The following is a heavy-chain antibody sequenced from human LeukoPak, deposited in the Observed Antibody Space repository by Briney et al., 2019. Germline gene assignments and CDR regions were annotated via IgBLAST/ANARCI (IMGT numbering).Heavy chain of an antibody. Sequence: GGSLRLSCAASGFTINSYAMSWVRQAPGKGLEWVSTISHRGGSTFYADSVKGRFTISNDNSKNTLYLLMNGLRVEDTALYYCATDLWSLSAWGQGTLVTVSS. CDR2: ISHRGGST. J-gene: IGHJ5*02. CDR1: GFTINSYA. CDR3: ATDLWSLSA. V-gene: IGHV3-23*01. D-gene: IGHD3-10*01.